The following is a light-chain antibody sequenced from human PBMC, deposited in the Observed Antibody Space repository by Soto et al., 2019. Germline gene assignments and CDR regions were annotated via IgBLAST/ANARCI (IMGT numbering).Light chain of an antibody. V-gene: IGKV1-5*01. CDR2: DAS. CDR1: QSISSW. J-gene: IGKJ1*01. CDR3: LQHTYIWS. Sequence: DIQMTQSPSTLSASVGHRVTITCRASQSISSWLAWYQQKPGKAPKLLIYDASNWESGVPSRFSGTGSGTEFILTITNLQPEDFATYYCLQHTYIWSFGQGTKVDIK.